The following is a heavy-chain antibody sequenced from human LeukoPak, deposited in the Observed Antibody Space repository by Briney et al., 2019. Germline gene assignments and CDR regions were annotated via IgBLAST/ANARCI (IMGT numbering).Heavy chain of an antibody. V-gene: IGHV1-8*01. Sequence: ASVKVSCKASGYTFTSYGINWVRQATGQGLEWMGWMNPNSGNTGYAQKFQGRVTMTRNTSISTAYMELSSLRSEDTAVYYCARGFRITIFGVVIQDNRFDPWGQGTLVTVSS. D-gene: IGHD3-3*01. CDR3: ARGFRITIFGVVIQDNRFDP. CDR2: MNPNSGNT. J-gene: IGHJ5*02. CDR1: GYTFTSYG.